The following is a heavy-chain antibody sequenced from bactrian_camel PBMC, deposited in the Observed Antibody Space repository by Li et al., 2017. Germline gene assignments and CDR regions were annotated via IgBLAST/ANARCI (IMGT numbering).Heavy chain of an antibody. CDR3: AADRLRFNLGSGYQF. CDR2: IDCRGVT. CDR1: GHTYLTYR. V-gene: IGHV3S53*01. Sequence: QLVESGGGSAQAGGSLRLSCAASGHTYLTYRMGWFRQAPGKEREGVATIDCRGVTTYADPVKGRFTISKDNAKNTLYLQMNDLRPEDTAVYVCAADRLRFNLGSGYQFWGQGTQVTVS. J-gene: IGHJ4*01. D-gene: IGHD1*01.